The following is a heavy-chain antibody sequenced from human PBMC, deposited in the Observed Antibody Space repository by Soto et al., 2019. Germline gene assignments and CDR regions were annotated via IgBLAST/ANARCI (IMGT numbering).Heavy chain of an antibody. D-gene: IGHD1-26*01. V-gene: IGHV4-28*01. J-gene: IGHJ4*02. CDR2: IYYSGTT. CDR3: ARWEIQGPIDY. CDR1: GYSISSSNW. Sequence: QVQLQESGPGLVKPSDTLSLTCAVSGYSISSSNWWGWIRQPPGKGLEWIGYIYYSGTTYYNPSLKSRVTKSVDTSKNQFSLKLTSVTAVDTAVYYCARWEIQGPIDYCGQGTLVTVSS.